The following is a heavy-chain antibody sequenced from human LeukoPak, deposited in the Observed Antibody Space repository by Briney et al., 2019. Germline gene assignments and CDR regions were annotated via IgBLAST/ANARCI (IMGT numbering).Heavy chain of an antibody. Sequence: GGSLRLSCAASGSTFSSYAMHWVRQAPGKGLEWVAVTSSDGNIKYYADSVKGRFTISRDNSKNTLYLQMNSLRGEDTGVYYCARDPVPATARHFDYWGQGTLVTVSS. CDR2: TSSDGNIK. J-gene: IGHJ4*02. D-gene: IGHD1-1*01. V-gene: IGHV3-30-3*01. CDR1: GSTFSSYA. CDR3: ARDPVPATARHFDY.